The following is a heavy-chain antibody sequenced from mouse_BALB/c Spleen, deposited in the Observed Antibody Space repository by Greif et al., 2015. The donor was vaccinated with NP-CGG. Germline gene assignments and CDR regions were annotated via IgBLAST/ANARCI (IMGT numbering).Heavy chain of an antibody. CDR1: GYTFTSYY. V-gene: IGHV1S81*02. CDR3: SRSGYSNYFDY. D-gene: IGHD2-5*01. Sequence: QVQLQQPGAELVKPGASVKLSCKASGYTFTSYYMYWVKQRPGQGLAWIGEINPSNGGTNFNEKFKSKATLTVDKSSTTAYMQLGSLTSEDSAVYYCSRSGYSNYFDYWGRGTTLTVSS. J-gene: IGHJ2*01. CDR2: INPSNGGT.